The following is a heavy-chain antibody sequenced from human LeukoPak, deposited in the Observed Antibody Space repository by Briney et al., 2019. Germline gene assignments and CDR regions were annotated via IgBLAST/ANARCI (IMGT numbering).Heavy chain of an antibody. J-gene: IGHJ5*02. D-gene: IGHD2-2*01. Sequence: GASVKVSCKASGYTFTNYAMNWVRQAPGQGLEWMGWINTDTGNPTYAQGFTRRLVFSLDTSVSTAYYCARTLFGDQYQLLHNWFDPWGQGTLVTVSS. CDR2: INTDTGNP. CDR3: WFDP. V-gene: IGHV7-4-1*01. CDR1: GYTFTNYA.